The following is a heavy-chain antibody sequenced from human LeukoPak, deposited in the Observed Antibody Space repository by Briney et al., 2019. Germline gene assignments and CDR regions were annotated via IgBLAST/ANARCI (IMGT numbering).Heavy chain of an antibody. Sequence: ASVKVSCKASGYTFTGYYMHWVRQAPGQGLEWMGWINPNSGVTNYAQKFQGRVTMTRDTSISTAYMELSRLRSDDTAVYYCAGADSSYTAVDYWGQGTLVTVSS. J-gene: IGHJ4*02. CDR3: AGADSSYTAVDY. CDR1: GYTFTGYY. V-gene: IGHV1-2*02. D-gene: IGHD3-16*02. CDR2: INPNSGVT.